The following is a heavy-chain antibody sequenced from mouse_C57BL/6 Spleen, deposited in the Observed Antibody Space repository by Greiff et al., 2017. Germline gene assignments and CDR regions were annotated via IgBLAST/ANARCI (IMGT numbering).Heavy chain of an antibody. CDR3: ARRDTAQTTSFAY. J-gene: IGHJ3*01. V-gene: IGHV1-5*01. CDR1: GYTFTSYW. D-gene: IGHD3-2*02. Sequence: EVQLKESGTVLARPGASVKLSCKTSGYTFTSYWMHWVKQRPGQGLEWIGAIDPGNSDTSYNQKFKGKAKLTAVTSASTAYMELSSLTNEDSAVYYCARRDTAQTTSFAYWGQGTLVTVSA. CDR2: IDPGNSDT.